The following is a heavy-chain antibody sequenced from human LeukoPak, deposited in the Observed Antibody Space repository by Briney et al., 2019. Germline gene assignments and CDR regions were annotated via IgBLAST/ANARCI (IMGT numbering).Heavy chain of an antibody. CDR1: GGSISSYY. D-gene: IGHD2-8*01. Sequence: SETLSLACTVSGGSISSYYWSWIRQPAGKGLEWIGRIYTSGSTNYKPSLKSRVTMSVDTSRNQFSLKLSSVTAADTAVYYCARTIGLMVYAGMLDWFDPWGQGTLVTVFS. J-gene: IGHJ5*02. CDR2: IYTSGST. CDR3: ARTIGLMVYAGMLDWFDP. V-gene: IGHV4-4*07.